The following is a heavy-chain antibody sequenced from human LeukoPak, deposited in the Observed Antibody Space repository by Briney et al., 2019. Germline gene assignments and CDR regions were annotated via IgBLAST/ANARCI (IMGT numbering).Heavy chain of an antibody. CDR1: GFTFSSYW. CDR3: ARDTARNYGSAHVY. V-gene: IGHV3-7*03. Sequence: AGGSLRLSCAASGFTFSSYWMSWVRQAPGKGLEWVAYIKDDGSEKYYVDSVKGRFTISRDNAKNSLYLQMNSLRDEDTAVYHCARDTARNYGSAHVYWGQGTLVTVSS. CDR2: IKDDGSEK. J-gene: IGHJ4*02. D-gene: IGHD3-10*01.